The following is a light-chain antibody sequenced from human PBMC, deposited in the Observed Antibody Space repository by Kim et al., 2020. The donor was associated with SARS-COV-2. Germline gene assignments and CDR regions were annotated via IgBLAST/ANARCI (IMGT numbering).Light chain of an antibody. V-gene: IGLV2-14*03. Sequence: GQAITISCTGTSRDVGGYNYGSWYQQHPGKAPKLMIYDVSNRPSGVSNRFSGSKSGNTASLTISGLQAEDEADYYCSSYTSSSTLVFGTGTKVTVL. J-gene: IGLJ1*01. CDR1: SRDVGGYNY. CDR3: SSYTSSSTLV. CDR2: DVS.